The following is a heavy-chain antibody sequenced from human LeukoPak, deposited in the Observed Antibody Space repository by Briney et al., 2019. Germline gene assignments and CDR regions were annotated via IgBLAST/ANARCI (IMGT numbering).Heavy chain of an antibody. D-gene: IGHD1-26*01. CDR3: ARVSGSEGW. J-gene: IGHJ4*02. V-gene: IGHV4-61*05. CDR1: GGSISSSSYY. CDR2: IYYSGST. Sequence: PSETLSLTCTVSGGSISSSSYYWSWIRQPPGKGLEWIGYIYYSGSTNYNPSLKSRVTISVDTSKNQFSLKLSSVTAADTAVYYCARVSGSEGWWGQGTLVTVSS.